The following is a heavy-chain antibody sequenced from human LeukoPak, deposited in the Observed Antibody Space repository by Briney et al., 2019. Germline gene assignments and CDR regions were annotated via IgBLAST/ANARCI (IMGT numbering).Heavy chain of an antibody. D-gene: IGHD6-19*01. CDR3: AKAMGLAVAGSVAGY. CDR2: ISGSGGST. CDR1: GFTFSSYA. Sequence: PGGSLRLSCAASGFTFSSYAMSGVRQAPGKGLDGVSAISGSGGSTYYAGSVKGRFTISRDNSKNTLYLQMNSLGAEDTAVYYCAKAMGLAVAGSVAGYWGQGTLVTVSS. J-gene: IGHJ4*02. V-gene: IGHV3-23*01.